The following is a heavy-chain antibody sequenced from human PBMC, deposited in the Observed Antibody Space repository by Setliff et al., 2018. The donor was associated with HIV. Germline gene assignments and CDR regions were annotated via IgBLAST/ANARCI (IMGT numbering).Heavy chain of an antibody. Sequence: PGESLKISCKGSGYRFTNYWIGWVRQMPGKGLEWMGIINPGDFDIRYSPSFQGQVTISADEFISTAYLQWRSLKASDTAMYYCARHWYHGSGSHDYWGQGTLVTVSS. J-gene: IGHJ4*02. CDR2: INPGDFDI. CDR1: GYRFTNYW. CDR3: ARHWYHGSGSHDY. D-gene: IGHD3-10*01. V-gene: IGHV5-51*01.